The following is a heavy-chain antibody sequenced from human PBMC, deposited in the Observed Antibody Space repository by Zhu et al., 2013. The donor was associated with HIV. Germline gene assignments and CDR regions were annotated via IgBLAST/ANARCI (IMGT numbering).Heavy chain of an antibody. CDR2: ILPALAST. CDR3: ARGERVVITH. V-gene: IGHV1-69*09. CDR1: GVKLKFHA. J-gene: IGHJ4*02. Sequence: QVQLMQSGPEVKRPGSSVRVSCQASGVKLKFHAISWIRQAPGQGLEWLGSILPALASTKYGRNFQGRVSFTADTSQNTVYMELTNLKPDDTAVYYCARGERVVITHWGQGTLVTVSS. D-gene: IGHD3-22*01.